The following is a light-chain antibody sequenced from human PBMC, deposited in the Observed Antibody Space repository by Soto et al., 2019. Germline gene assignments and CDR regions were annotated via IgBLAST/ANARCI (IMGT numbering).Light chain of an antibody. CDR2: DVS. Sequence: QSVLTQPASVSGSPGQSITISCTGTSSDVGGYNYVSWYQQHPGKAPKLMLYDVSNRPSGVPDRFSGSKSGNTASLTISGLQAEDEGDYYCCSYTSSSTYVFGTGTKLTVL. J-gene: IGLJ1*01. V-gene: IGLV2-14*03. CDR1: SSDVGGYNY. CDR3: CSYTSSSTYV.